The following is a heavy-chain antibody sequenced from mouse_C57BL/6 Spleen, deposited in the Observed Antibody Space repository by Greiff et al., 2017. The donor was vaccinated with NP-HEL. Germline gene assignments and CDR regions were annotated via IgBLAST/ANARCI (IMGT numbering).Heavy chain of an antibody. CDR3: ARDYYGSGGFAY. CDR2: IDPNRGGT. V-gene: IGHV1-62-3*01. J-gene: IGHJ3*01. D-gene: IGHD1-1*01. Sequence: QVQLQQPGAELVKPGASVKLSCKASGYTFTSYWMHWVKQRPGRGLEWIGRIDPNRGGTKYNEKFKSKATLTVDKPASTAYMQLSSLTSEDSAVYFCARDYYGSGGFAYWGQGTLVTVSA. CDR1: GYTFTSYW.